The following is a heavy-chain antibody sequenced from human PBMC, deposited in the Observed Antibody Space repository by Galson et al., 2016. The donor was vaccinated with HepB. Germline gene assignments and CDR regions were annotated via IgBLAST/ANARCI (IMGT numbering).Heavy chain of an antibody. V-gene: IGHV3-7*03. Sequence: SLRLSCAASGFRLSGYWMSWVRQAPGKGLEWVANIKQSGSDKYYVDSVKGRFAISRDNAKNSLWLQLNSLRVEDTAVYYCVRSTYGDWHWVWGQGTKVTFSS. CDR2: IKQSGSDK. CDR1: GFRLSGYW. CDR3: VRSTYGDWHWV. D-gene: IGHD4-17*01. J-gene: IGHJ4*02.